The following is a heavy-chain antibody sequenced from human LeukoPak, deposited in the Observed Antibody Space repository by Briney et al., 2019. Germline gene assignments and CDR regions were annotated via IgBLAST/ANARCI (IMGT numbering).Heavy chain of an antibody. CDR2: IYYSGST. Sequence: SETLSLTCTVSGGSISSSSYYWGWIRQPPGKGLEWIGSIYYSGSTYYNPSLKSRVTISVDTSKNQFSLKLSSVTAADTVVYYCARLGKYGGYLNFDHWGQGTLVTVSS. V-gene: IGHV4-39*01. J-gene: IGHJ4*02. CDR1: GGSISSSSYY. CDR3: ARLGKYGGYLNFDH. D-gene: IGHD5-12*01.